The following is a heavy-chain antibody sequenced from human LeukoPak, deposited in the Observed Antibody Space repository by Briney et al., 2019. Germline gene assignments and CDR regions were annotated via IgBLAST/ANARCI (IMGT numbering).Heavy chain of an antibody. V-gene: IGHV1-69*04. CDR1: GYTFTSHG. CDR2: INVILDTA. Sequence: GTSVKVSCKASGYTFTSHGLSWVRQAPGQGLEWMGRINVILDTANYAQKFQGRVTITADISTSTSYMELSSLRSEDTAVYYCARDQGIGDASDIWGQGTMVTVSS. CDR3: ARDQGIGDASDI. J-gene: IGHJ3*02.